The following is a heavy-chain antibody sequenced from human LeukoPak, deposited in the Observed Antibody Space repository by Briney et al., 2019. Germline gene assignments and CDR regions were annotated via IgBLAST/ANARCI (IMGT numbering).Heavy chain of an antibody. CDR2: IYYSGSP. D-gene: IGHD3/OR15-3a*01. CDR3: ARWRTAGTGFDY. V-gene: IGHV4-39*01. J-gene: IGHJ4*02. CDR1: GGSISSNSYY. Sequence: PSETLSLTCTVSGGSISSNSYYWGWIRQPPGKGLEWIGSIYYSGSPYYNPSLKSRVTISVDTSKNQFSLKVISVTAADTAVYYCARWRTAGTGFDYWGQGTLVTVSS.